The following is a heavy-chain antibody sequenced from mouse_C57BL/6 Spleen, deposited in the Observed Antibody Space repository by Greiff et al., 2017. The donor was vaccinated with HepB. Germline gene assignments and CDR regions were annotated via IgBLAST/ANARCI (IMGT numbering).Heavy chain of an antibody. V-gene: IGHV14-1*01. J-gene: IGHJ4*01. Sequence: EVKLVESGAELVRPGASVKLSCTASGFNIKDYYMHWVKQRPEQGLEWIGRIDPEDGDTEYAPKFQGKATMTADTSSNTAYLQLSSLTSEDTAVYYCTTNYGSSPYYAMDYWGQGTSVTVSS. CDR3: TTNYGSSPYYAMDY. CDR2: IDPEDGDT. D-gene: IGHD1-1*01. CDR1: GFNIKDYY.